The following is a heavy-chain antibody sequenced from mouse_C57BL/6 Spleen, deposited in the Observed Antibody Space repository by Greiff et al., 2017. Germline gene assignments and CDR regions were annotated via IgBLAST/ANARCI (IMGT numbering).Heavy chain of an antibody. CDR1: GYTFTNYW. D-gene: IGHD2-1*01. CDR2: IYPGGGYT. Sequence: QVQLQQSGAELVRPGTSVKMSCKASGYTFTNYWIGWAKQRPGHGLEWIGDIYPGGGYTKYNEKFKGKATLTADKSSSTAYMQFSSLTSEDSAIYYCARGLYYGNYSAWFAYWGQGTLGTVSA. J-gene: IGHJ3*01. CDR3: ARGLYYGNYSAWFAY. V-gene: IGHV1-63*01.